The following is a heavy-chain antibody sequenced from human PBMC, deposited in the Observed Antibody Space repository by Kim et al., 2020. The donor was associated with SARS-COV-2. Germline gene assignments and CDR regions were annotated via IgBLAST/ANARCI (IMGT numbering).Heavy chain of an antibody. CDR2: IRSKAYGGTT. D-gene: IGHD6-13*01. CDR3: TRDYLVGQQLGTTYYYYGMDV. V-gene: IGHV3-49*03. CDR1: GFTFGDYA. J-gene: IGHJ6*02. Sequence: GGSLRLSCTASGFTFGDYAMSWFRQAPGKGLEWVGFIRSKAYGGTTEYAASVKGRFTISRDDSKSIAYLQMNSLKTEDTAVYYWTRDYLVGQQLGTTYYYYGMDVWGQGTTVTVSS.